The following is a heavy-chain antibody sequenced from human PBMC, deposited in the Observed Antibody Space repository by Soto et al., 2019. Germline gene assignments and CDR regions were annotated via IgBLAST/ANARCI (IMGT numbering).Heavy chain of an antibody. CDR1: GFTFSSYA. CDR3: ARDETYYYGSGPV. J-gene: IGHJ4*02. Sequence: PGGSLILSCAASGFTFSSYAMHWVRQAPGKGLEWVAVISYDGSNKYYADSVKGRFTISRDNSKNTLYLQMNSLRAEDTAVYYCARDETYYYGSGPVGGQGTLVTVSS. V-gene: IGHV3-30-3*01. CDR2: ISYDGSNK. D-gene: IGHD3-10*01.